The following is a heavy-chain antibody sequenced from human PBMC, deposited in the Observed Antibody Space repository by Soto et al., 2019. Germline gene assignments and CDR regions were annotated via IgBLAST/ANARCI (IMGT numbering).Heavy chain of an antibody. CDR3: AKRSLSPYCDGGSCYSPCDY. CDR1: GVTFSNYA. CDR2: ISVPDVST. V-gene: IGHV3-23*01. D-gene: IGHD2-15*01. Sequence: EVQLLESGGGLVQPGGSLRLSCAASGVTFSNYAMSWVRQATGQLLDWVSTISVPDVSTYYADSVKGRFTISRDNSKNTLYLQMNSLRAEDTAIYYCAKRSLSPYCDGGSCYSPCDYWGQGTLVTVSS. J-gene: IGHJ4*02.